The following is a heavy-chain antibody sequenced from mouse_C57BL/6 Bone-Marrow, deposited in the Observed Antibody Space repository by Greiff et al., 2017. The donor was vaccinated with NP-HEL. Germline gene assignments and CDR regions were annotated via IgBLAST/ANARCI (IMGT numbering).Heavy chain of an antibody. Sequence: QVQLKQPGAELVKPGASVKMSCKASGYTFTSYWITWVKQRPGQGLEWIGDIYPGSGSTNYNEKFKSKATLTVDTSSSTAYMQLSSLTSEDSAVYYCARGLLRTLGAMDYWGQGTSVTVSS. CDR1: GYTFTSYW. CDR2: IYPGSGST. J-gene: IGHJ4*01. V-gene: IGHV1-55*01. D-gene: IGHD2-3*01. CDR3: ARGLLRTLGAMDY.